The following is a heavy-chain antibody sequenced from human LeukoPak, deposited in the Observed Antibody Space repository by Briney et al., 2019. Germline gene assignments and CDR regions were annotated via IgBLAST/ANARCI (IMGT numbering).Heavy chain of an antibody. V-gene: IGHV3-11*01. CDR2: ISRSGSTI. J-gene: IGHJ4*02. Sequence: GGSLRLSCAASRFTFSDYYMSWIRQAPGKGLEWVSYISRSGSTIYYADSVKGRFTISRDNDKNSLYLQMNSLRAEDTAVYYCAVGSLGSGLLDYWGQGTLVTVSS. D-gene: IGHD5-18*01. CDR3: AVGSLGSGLLDY. CDR1: RFTFSDYY.